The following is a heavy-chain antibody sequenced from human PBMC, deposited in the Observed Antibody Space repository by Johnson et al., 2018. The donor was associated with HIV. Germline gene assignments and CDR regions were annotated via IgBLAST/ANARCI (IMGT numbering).Heavy chain of an antibody. D-gene: IGHD1-26*01. Sequence: VQLVESGGGLVQPGGSLSLSCAASGFTFRSYGMHWVRQATGKGLEWVSATGTVGDTYYPDSVKGRFSISRDNSNNRLYLQMNSLRAEDTAVYYCAKGGSGSYRDAVDIWGQGTMVTVSS. V-gene: IGHV3-13*01. CDR2: TGTVGDT. CDR1: GFTFRSYG. J-gene: IGHJ3*02. CDR3: AKGGSGSYRDAVDI.